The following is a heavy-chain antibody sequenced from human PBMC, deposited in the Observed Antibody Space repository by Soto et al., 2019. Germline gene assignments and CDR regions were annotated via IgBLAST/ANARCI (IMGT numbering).Heavy chain of an antibody. J-gene: IGHJ4*02. V-gene: IGHV3-21*01. D-gene: IGHD2-15*01. CDR1: GFTFSSYS. Sequence: GGSLRLSCAASGFTFSSYSMNWVRQAPGKGLEWVSSISSSSSYIYYAASVKGRFTISRDNAKNSLYLQMNSLRAEDTAVYYCARDLRGPGSGDYWGQGTLVTVSS. CDR2: ISSSSSYI. CDR3: ARDLRGPGSGDY.